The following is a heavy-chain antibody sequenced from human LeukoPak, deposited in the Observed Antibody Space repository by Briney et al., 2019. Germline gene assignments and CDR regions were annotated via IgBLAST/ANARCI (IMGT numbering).Heavy chain of an antibody. D-gene: IGHD1-1*01. CDR3: ARVRQPVKISQDAFDI. CDR2: ISAYNGNT. Sequence: GASVKVSCKASGYTFTGYYMHWVRQAPGQGLEWMGWISAYNGNTNYAQKLQGRVTMTTDTSTSTAYMELRSLRSDDTAVYYCARVRQPVKISQDAFDIWGQGTMVTVSS. CDR1: GYTFTGYY. J-gene: IGHJ3*02. V-gene: IGHV1-18*04.